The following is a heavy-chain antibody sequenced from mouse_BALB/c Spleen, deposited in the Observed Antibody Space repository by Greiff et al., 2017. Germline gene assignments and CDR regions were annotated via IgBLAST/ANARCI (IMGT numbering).Heavy chain of an antibody. D-gene: IGHD2-3*01. CDR3: ARDNDGYSSDDY. J-gene: IGHJ2*01. CDR1: GYSITSGYY. V-gene: IGHV3-6*02. Sequence: EVQLQQSGPGLVKPSQSLSLTCSVTGYSITSGYYWNWIRQFPGNKLEWMGYISYDGSNNYNPSLKNRISITRDTSKNQFFLKLNSVTTEDTATYYCARDNDGYSSDDYWGQGTTLTVSS. CDR2: ISYDGSN.